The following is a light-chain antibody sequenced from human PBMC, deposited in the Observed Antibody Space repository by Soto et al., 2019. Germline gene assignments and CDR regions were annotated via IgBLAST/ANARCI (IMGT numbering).Light chain of an antibody. CDR3: SSYAGSNNLV. CDR2: EVS. CDR1: RSDVGGYKH. V-gene: IGLV2-8*01. Sequence: QSALTQPPSASGSPGQSVTISCTGTRSDVGGYKHVSWYQQHPGKAPKLMIYEVSKRPSGVPDRFSGSKSGNTASLTVSGLQAEDEADYYCSSYAGSNNLVFGGGTKLTFL. J-gene: IGLJ2*01.